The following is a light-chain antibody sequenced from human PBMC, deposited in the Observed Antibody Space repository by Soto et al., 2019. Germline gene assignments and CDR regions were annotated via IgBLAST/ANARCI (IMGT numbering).Light chain of an antibody. CDR3: QSYDNNLTV. CDR1: NSNIGAGMD. V-gene: IGLV1-40*01. J-gene: IGLJ2*01. CDR2: ANI. Sequence: QPVLTQPPSVSGAPGQRVIISCTGSNSNIGAGMDVHWYQHLPGTAPKLLIFANINRPSGVPDRFSGSKSGTSASLAITGLQPEDEAVYYCQSYDNNLTVFGGGTKLTVL.